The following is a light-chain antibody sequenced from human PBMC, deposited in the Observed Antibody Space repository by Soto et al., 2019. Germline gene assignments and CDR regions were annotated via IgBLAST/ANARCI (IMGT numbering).Light chain of an antibody. J-gene: IGKJ5*01. CDR3: QQRSNWPPEIT. CDR1: QSISSS. V-gene: IGKV3D-20*02. Sequence: EVVMTPSPATLSVSPGESATLYCRASQSISSSKLAWYQQNPGQAPRLLIYDASNRATGIPARFSGSGSGTDFTLTISSLEPEDFAVYYCQQRSNWPPEITFGQGTRLEIK. CDR2: DAS.